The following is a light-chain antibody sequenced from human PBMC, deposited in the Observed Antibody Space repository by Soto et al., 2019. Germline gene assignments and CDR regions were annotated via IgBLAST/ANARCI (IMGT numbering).Light chain of an antibody. Sequence: DIQMTQSPLSLSASVGDRVTVTCRASQTIGSYLNWYQQSPGKAPRLLIYDASSLEEGVPSRFSCSASWTHFTLTTSSLQPEDSATYYCQQSFSTPWTFGQGTKVDIK. J-gene: IGKJ1*01. CDR1: QTIGSY. CDR2: DAS. V-gene: IGKV1-39*01. CDR3: QQSFSTPWT.